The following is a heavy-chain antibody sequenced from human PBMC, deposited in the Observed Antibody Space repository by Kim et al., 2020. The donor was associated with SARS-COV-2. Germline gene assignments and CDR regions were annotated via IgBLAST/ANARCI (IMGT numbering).Heavy chain of an antibody. CDR2: INHSGST. J-gene: IGHJ5*02. D-gene: IGHD6-19*01. CDR1: GGSFSGYY. Sequence: SETLSLTCAVYGGSFSGYYWSWIRQPPGKGLEWIGEINHSGSTNYNPSLKSRVTISVDTSKNQFSLKLSSVTAADTAVYYCARGTRAVAGTCWLDPWGQGTLVTVSS. CDR3: ARGTRAVAGTCWLDP. V-gene: IGHV4-34*01.